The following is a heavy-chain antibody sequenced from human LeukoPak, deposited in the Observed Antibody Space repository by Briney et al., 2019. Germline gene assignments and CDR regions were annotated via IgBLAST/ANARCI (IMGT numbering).Heavy chain of an antibody. CDR1: GFIFDDYG. Sequence: GGSLRLSCAASGFIFDDYGMSWVRQAPGKGLEWVSAISGSGGSTYYADSVKGRFTISRDNSKNTLYLQMNSLRAEDTAVYYCARVRRDGYNFDAFDIWGQGTMVTVSS. CDR2: ISGSGGST. V-gene: IGHV3-23*01. J-gene: IGHJ3*02. D-gene: IGHD5-24*01. CDR3: ARVRRDGYNFDAFDI.